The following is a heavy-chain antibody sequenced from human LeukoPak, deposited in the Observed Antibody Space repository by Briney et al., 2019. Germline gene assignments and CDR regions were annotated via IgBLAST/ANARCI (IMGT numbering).Heavy chain of an antibody. CDR1: GYTFTSYP. CDR3: ARGAYYYYYYMDV. J-gene: IGHJ6*03. V-gene: IGHV7-4-1*02. Sequence: ASVKVPCKASGYTFTSYPMNWVRQAPGQGLEWMGWINTNTGNPTYAQGFTGRFVFSLDTSVSTAYLQITSLKAEDTAVYYCARGAYYYYYYMDVWGKGTTVTVSS. CDR2: INTNTGNP.